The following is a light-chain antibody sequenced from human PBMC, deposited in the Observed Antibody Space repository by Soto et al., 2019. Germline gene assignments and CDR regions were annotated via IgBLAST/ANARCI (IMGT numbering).Light chain of an antibody. CDR1: QGISSY. J-gene: IGKJ3*01. Sequence: DIQLTQSPSFLSASVGDRVTITCRASQGISSYLAWYQQTPGKAPKLLIYAASTLQSGVPSRFSGSGSGTEFTLTISSLQPEDVATYCYQQLNSSPRTFGPGTKVDIK. V-gene: IGKV1-9*01. CDR3: QQLNSSPRT. CDR2: AAS.